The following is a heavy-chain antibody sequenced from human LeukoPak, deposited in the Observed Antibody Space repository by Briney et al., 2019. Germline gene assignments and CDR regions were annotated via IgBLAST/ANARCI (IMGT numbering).Heavy chain of an antibody. CDR1: GFTFSSYA. V-gene: IGHV3-23*01. CDR3: AKAARGVYYFDY. J-gene: IGHJ4*02. D-gene: IGHD3-10*01. Sequence: GGSLRLSCAASGFTFSSYAMSWVRQAPGKGLEWVSAISGSGGSTYYADSVKGRFIIPRDNSKNTLYLQMNSLRAEDTAVYYCAKAARGVYYFDYWGQGTLVTVSS. CDR2: ISGSGGST.